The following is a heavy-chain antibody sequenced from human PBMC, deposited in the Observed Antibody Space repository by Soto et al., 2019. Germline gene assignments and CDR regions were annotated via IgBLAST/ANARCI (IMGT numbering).Heavy chain of an antibody. Sequence: ASVKVSCKASGFTFTSSAVQWVRQALGQRLEWIGWIVVGSGNTNYAQKFQERVTITRDMSTSTAYMELSSLRSEDTAVYYCAAGGGYCSSTSCYLYYYGMDVWGQGTTVTV. D-gene: IGHD2-2*01. CDR2: IVVGSGNT. J-gene: IGHJ6*02. CDR1: GFTFTSSA. CDR3: AAGGGYCSSTSCYLYYYGMDV. V-gene: IGHV1-58*01.